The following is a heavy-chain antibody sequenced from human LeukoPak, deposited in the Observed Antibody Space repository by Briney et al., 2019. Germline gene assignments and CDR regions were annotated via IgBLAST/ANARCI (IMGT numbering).Heavy chain of an antibody. CDR3: ARSLGVRGVIIYYFAY. CDR2: ISSSSSYI. D-gene: IGHD3-10*01. J-gene: IGHJ4*02. V-gene: IGHV3-21*01. Sequence: GGSLRLSCAASGFTFSSYSMNWVRQAPGKGLAWVSSISSSSSYIYYADSVKGRFTISRDNAKNSLYLQMNSLRAEDTAVYYCARSLGVRGVIIYYFAYWGQGTLVTVSS. CDR1: GFTFSSYS.